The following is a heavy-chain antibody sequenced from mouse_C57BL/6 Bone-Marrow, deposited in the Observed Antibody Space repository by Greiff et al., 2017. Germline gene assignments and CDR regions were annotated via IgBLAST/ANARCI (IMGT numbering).Heavy chain of an antibody. CDR3: ARNLLYGDY. CDR2: IFPRSGST. J-gene: IGHJ4*01. V-gene: IGHV1-81*01. Sequence: VQLQQSGAELARPGASVTLSCKASGYTFTSYGISWVKQRTGQGLEWIGEIFPRSGSTYYNEKFKGKATLTTAKSSSTAYMELRSRTSEDSAVYFCARNLLYGDYWGQGTSVTVSS. D-gene: IGHD2-10*02. CDR1: GYTFTSYG.